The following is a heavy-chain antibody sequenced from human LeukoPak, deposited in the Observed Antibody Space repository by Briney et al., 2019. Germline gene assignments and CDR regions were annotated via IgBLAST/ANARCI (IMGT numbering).Heavy chain of an antibody. CDR3: AGLTRYGSGSYLFDH. J-gene: IGHJ4*02. CDR2: IYYSGST. D-gene: IGHD3-10*01. Sequence: SETLSLTCTVSGGSTSSYYWGWIRQPPGKGLEWIGSIYYSGSTYYNPSLKSRVTISVDTSKNQFSLKLSSVTAADTAVYYCAGLTRYGSGSYLFDHWGQGTLVTVSS. V-gene: IGHV4-39*01. CDR1: GGSTSSYY.